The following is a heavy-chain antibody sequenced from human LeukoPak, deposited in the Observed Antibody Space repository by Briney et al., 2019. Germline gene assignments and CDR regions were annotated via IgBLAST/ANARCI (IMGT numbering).Heavy chain of an antibody. CDR2: IYYSGST. CDR3: AGITMVQGVLDY. Sequence: PSETLSLTCTVSGGSISSYYWSWIRQPPGKGLEWNGYIYYSGSTNYNPSLKSRVTISVDTSKNQFSLKLSSVTAADTAVYYCAGITMVQGVLDYWGQGTLVTVSS. J-gene: IGHJ4*02. V-gene: IGHV4-59*01. CDR1: GGSISSYY. D-gene: IGHD3-10*01.